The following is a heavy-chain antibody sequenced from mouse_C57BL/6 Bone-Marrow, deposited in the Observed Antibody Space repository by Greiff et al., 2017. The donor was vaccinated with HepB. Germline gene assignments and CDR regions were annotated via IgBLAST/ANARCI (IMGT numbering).Heavy chain of an antibody. J-gene: IGHJ2*01. CDR2: ISYDGSN. Sequence: EVQLVESGPGLVKPSQSLSLTCSVTGYSITSGYYWNWIRQFPGNKLEWMGYISYDGSNNYNPSLKNRISITRDTSKNQFFLKLNSVTTEDTATYYCARDLELPDYWGQGTTLTVSS. V-gene: IGHV3-6*01. CDR3: ARDLELPDY. CDR1: GYSITSGYY.